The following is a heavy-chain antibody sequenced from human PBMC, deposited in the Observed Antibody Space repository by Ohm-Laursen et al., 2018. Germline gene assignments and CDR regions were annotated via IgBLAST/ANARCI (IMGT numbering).Heavy chain of an antibody. Sequence: ASVKVSCKASGYTFTSYGITWVRQAPGQGLEWMGWISAYNGNTKYPQKVQGRVTMTTDTSTSTAYMELRSLKSDDTAVYYCARGTSIQPENYWGQGTLVTVSS. V-gene: IGHV1-18*01. CDR2: ISAYNGNT. CDR1: GYTFTSYG. CDR3: ARGTSIQPENY. D-gene: IGHD5-18*01. J-gene: IGHJ4*02.